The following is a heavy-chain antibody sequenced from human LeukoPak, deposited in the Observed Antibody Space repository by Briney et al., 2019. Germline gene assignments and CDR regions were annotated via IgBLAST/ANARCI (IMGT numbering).Heavy chain of an antibody. J-gene: IGHJ3*02. CDR1: GFTFSSYG. Sequence: GGTLRLSCAASGFTFSSYGMSWVRQAPGKGLEWVSAISGSGGSTYYADSVKGRFTISRDNAKNSLYLQMNSLRAEDTAVYYCARGKQQHDAFDIWGQGTMVTVSS. V-gene: IGHV3-23*01. CDR3: ARGKQQHDAFDI. D-gene: IGHD6-13*01. CDR2: ISGSGGST.